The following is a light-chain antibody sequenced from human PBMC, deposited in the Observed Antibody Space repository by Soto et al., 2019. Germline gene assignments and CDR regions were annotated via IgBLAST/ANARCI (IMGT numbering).Light chain of an antibody. CDR3: QQYGSSPA. Sequence: EIVLTQSPATLSLSPGERATLSCRASQSVRSTYLAWYQQKPGQAPRLLIYDASNRATGIPARFSGSGSGTDFTLTISSLEPEDFAVYYCQQYGSSPAFGGGTKVDIK. J-gene: IGKJ4*01. CDR1: QSVRSTY. CDR2: DAS. V-gene: IGKV3-20*01.